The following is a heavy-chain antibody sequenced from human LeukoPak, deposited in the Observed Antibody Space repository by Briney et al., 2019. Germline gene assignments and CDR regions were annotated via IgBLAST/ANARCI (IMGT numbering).Heavy chain of an antibody. J-gene: IGHJ4*02. Sequence: PGRSLRLSCAASGFTFSSYAMHWVRQAPGKGLEWVAVISYDGSNKYYADSVKGRFTISRDNSKNTLYLQMNSLRAEDTAVYYCARGALVLEEWELGTMDYWGQGTLVTVSS. CDR2: ISYDGSNK. V-gene: IGHV3-30-3*01. CDR3: ARGALVLEEWELGTMDY. D-gene: IGHD1-26*01. CDR1: GFTFSSYA.